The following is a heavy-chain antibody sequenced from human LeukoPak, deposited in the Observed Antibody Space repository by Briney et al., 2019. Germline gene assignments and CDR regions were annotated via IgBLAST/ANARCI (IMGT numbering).Heavy chain of an antibody. J-gene: IGHJ5*02. V-gene: IGHV4-59*08. CDR3: ARTRLPIEHFDP. CDR1: GGSISSYY. CDR2: IYYSGST. Sequence: SETLSLTCTVSGGSISSYYWSWIRQPPGKGLEWIGYIYYSGSTNYNLSLKSRVTISVDTSKNQFSLKLSSVTAADTAVYYCARTRLPIEHFDPWGQGTLVTVSS. D-gene: IGHD5-12*01.